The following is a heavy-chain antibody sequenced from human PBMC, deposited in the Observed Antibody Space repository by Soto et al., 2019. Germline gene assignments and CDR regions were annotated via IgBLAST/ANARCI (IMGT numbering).Heavy chain of an antibody. D-gene: IGHD6-25*01. CDR2: ISWDSGSI. CDR1: GFTFDNYA. CDR3: AKDAAYYFDY. Sequence: GGSLRLSCEASGFTFDNYAMQWVRQAPGKGLEWVSGISWDSGSIDYADSVRGRFTISRDNARNSLYLRMSSLRPEDTALYYCAKDAAYYFDYWGQGTLVTVSS. J-gene: IGHJ4*02. V-gene: IGHV3-9*01.